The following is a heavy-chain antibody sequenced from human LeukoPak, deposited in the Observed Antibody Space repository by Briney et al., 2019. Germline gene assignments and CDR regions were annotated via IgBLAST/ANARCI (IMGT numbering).Heavy chain of an antibody. V-gene: IGHV1-2*02. J-gene: IGHJ4*02. D-gene: IGHD3-10*01. CDR2: INPNSGGT. Sequence: ASVKVSCKAPGYTFTDYYMHWVRQAPGQGLEWMGWINPNSGGTNYAQKFQGRVTMTRDTSISTVFMELSRLRSDDTAVYYCARELGGSGSYLLRWGQGTLVTVSS. CDR1: GYTFTDYY. CDR3: ARELGGSGSYLLR.